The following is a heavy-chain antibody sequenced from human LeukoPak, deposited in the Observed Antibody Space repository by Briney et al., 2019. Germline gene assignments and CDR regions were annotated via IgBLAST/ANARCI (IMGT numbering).Heavy chain of an antibody. J-gene: IGHJ5*02. CDR2: IYYSGST. CDR3: ARSTIVVVPAGPHNWFDP. D-gene: IGHD2-2*01. V-gene: IGHV4-59*01. Sequence: PSETLSLTCTVSGGSISSYYWSWIRQPPGKGPEWIGYIYYSGSTNYNPSLKSRVTISVDTSKNQFSLKLSSVTAADTAVYYCARSTIVVVPAGPHNWFDPWGQGTLVTVSS. CDR1: GGSISSYY.